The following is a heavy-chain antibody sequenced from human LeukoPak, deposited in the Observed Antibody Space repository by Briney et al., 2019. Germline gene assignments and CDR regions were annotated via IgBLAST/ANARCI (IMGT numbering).Heavy chain of an antibody. J-gene: IGHJ5*02. D-gene: IGHD3-16*01. CDR1: GDSISSSNW. CDR2: IYDSGST. CDR3: ARHYGP. Sequence: SGTLSLTCAVSGDSISSSNWWSWVRQSPGKGLEWIGSIYDSGSTYYNPSLKSRVTISIDTSKNQFSLKLNSVTAADTAVYYCARHYGPWGQGTLVTVSS. V-gene: IGHV4-4*02.